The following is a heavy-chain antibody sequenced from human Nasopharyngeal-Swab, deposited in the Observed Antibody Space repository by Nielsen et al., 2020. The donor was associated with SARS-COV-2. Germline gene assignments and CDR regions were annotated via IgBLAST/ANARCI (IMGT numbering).Heavy chain of an antibody. CDR3: ARGGPDIVVVPAEAFDI. Sequence: ASVKVSCKASGYTFTSYDINWVRQATGQGLEWMGWMNPNSGNTGYAQKFQGRVTMTTNTSISTAYMELSSLRSEDTAVYYCARGGPDIVVVPAEAFDIWGQGTMVTVSS. V-gene: IGHV1-8*01. CDR1: GYTFTSYD. J-gene: IGHJ3*02. D-gene: IGHD2-2*01. CDR2: MNPNSGNT.